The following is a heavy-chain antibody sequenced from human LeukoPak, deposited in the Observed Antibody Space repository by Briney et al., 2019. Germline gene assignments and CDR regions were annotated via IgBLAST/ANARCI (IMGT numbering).Heavy chain of an antibody. Sequence: GGSLRLFCAASGFTFSSYSMHWVRQAPGKGLVWVSSIRSSSSYIYYADSVEGRFTISRDNAKNSLYLQMNSQRAEDTAVYYCARGRGGGSGYAFDIWGQGTMVTVSS. CDR1: GFTFSSYS. D-gene: IGHD3-22*01. CDR3: ARGRGGGSGYAFDI. CDR2: IRSSSSYI. V-gene: IGHV3-21*01. J-gene: IGHJ3*02.